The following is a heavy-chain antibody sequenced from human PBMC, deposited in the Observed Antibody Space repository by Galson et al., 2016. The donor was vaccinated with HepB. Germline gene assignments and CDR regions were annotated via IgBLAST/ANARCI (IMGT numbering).Heavy chain of an antibody. J-gene: IGHJ4*02. CDR1: GYSFPSYW. CDR3: ARPYSSSSAGNVANY. V-gene: IGHV5-10-1*01. D-gene: IGHD4-11*01. Sequence: QSGAEVKKPGESLRISCQPSGYSFPSYWITWVRQMPGKGLEWMGTIDPSNSHTDYSPSFQGHVTISADKSIRTVYLQWSSLRASDTAVYYCARPYSSSSAGNVANYWGQGSQVTVSS. CDR2: IDPSNSHT.